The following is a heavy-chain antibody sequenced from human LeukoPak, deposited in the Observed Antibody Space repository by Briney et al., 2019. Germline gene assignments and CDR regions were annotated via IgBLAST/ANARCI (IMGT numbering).Heavy chain of an antibody. Sequence: ASVKVSCKASGYIFSSYGISWVRQAPGQGLEWMGWISAYNGNTNYAQMVQGRVTMTTDTSTSTAYMEVRSLRSDDTAMYYCARDVGDIVTIPAAISVPWGQGTLVTVSS. J-gene: IGHJ5*02. CDR2: ISAYNGNT. V-gene: IGHV1-18*01. D-gene: IGHD2-2*01. CDR1: GYIFSSYG. CDR3: ARDVGDIVTIPAAISVP.